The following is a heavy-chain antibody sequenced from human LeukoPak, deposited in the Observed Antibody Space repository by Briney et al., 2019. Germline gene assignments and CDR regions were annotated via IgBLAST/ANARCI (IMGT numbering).Heavy chain of an antibody. CDR3: ARDRPETTYGGTDY. D-gene: IGHD4-23*01. Sequence: GGSLRLSSAASGFTFSSYSMNWVRQAPGKGLGWVSYISSSSSTIYYADSVKGRFTISRDNAKNSLYLQMNSLRAEDTAVYYCARDRPETTYGGTDYWGQGTLVTVSS. CDR2: ISSSSSTI. V-gene: IGHV3-48*04. CDR1: GFTFSSYS. J-gene: IGHJ4*02.